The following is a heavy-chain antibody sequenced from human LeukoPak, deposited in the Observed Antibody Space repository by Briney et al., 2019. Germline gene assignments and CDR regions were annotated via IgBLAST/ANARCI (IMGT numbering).Heavy chain of an antibody. CDR1: GGTFSSYA. V-gene: IGHV1-69*04. CDR2: IIPILGIA. J-gene: IGHJ4*02. D-gene: IGHD1-7*01. CDR3: ARDQAGNSLNSEV. Sequence: AASVKVSCKASGGTFSSYAISWVRQAPGQGLEWMGRIIPILGIANYAQKFQGRVTITADKSTSTAYMELSSLRSEDTAVYYCARDQAGNSLNSEVWGQGTLVTVSS.